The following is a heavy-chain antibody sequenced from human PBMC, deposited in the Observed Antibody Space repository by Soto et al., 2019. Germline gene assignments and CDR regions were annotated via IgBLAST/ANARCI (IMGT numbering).Heavy chain of an antibody. J-gene: IGHJ4*02. Sequence: SETLSLTCTVSGGSINSSDYLWGWIRQPPGKGLEWLGTTYYGASSYYNPSLRSRITILLDASTNQLSLKLSSVTAADTAVYFSLRAAGSASWSETDSWGQGILVTVSS. CDR1: GGSINSSDYL. V-gene: IGHV4-39*03. D-gene: IGHD6-13*01. CDR3: LRAAGSASWSETDS. CDR2: TYYGASS.